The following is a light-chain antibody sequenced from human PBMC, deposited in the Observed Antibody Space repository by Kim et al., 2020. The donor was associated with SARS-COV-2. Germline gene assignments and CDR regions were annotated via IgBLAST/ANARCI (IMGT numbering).Light chain of an antibody. CDR2: QDT. J-gene: IGLJ3*02. CDR3: QAWDTSTAV. CDR1: KLGDEF. Sequence: SWSPGQTASISCSGDKLGDEFACWYQQKPGQSPVLVIYQDTKRPSGIPERFSGSNSGNTATLTISGTQAMDEADYYCQAWDTSTAVFGGGTQLTVL. V-gene: IGLV3-1*01.